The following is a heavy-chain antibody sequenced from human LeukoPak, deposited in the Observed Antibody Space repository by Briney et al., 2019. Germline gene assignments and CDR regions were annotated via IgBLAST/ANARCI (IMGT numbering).Heavy chain of an antibody. CDR3: TTDDPDDAFDI. V-gene: IGHV3-15*01. CDR1: GFTFSNAW. D-gene: IGHD1-14*01. CDR2: IKSKTDGGTT. Sequence: GGSLRLSCAASGFTFSNAWMSWVRQAPGKGLEWVGRIKSKTDGGTTDYAAPVKGRFTISRDGSKNTLYLQMNSLKTEDTAVYYCTTDDPDDAFDIWGQGTMVTVSS. J-gene: IGHJ3*02.